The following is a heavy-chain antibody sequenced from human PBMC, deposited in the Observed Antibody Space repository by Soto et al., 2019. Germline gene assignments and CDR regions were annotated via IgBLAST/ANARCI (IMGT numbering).Heavy chain of an antibody. D-gene: IGHD4-17*01. CDR1: GYTFTSYH. V-gene: IGHV1-46*01. J-gene: IGHJ4*02. Sequence: QVQLVQSGAEVKKPGASVKISCKASGYTFTSYHMDWVRQAPGQGLEWMGKISPSGDRIWFAQKFRGRVTMTRDTSTSTDYMELSSLRSEDTAVYYCARDGGNYGDDDYWGQGTLVTVSS. CDR3: ARDGGNYGDDDY. CDR2: ISPSGDRI.